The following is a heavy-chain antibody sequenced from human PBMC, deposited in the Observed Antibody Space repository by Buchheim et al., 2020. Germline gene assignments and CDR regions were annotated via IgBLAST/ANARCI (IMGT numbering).Heavy chain of an antibody. J-gene: IGHJ2*01. CDR1: GYSFTSYA. Sequence: QVQLVQSGSELKKPGASVKVSCKSSGYSFTSYAMNWVRQAPGQGLEWMGWIKTNTGNPTYAQGFTGRFVFSLDTSVSTAYLQISSLKAEDTAVYYCARLWGSNFHSSGYYYPHGYIDLWGRGTL. D-gene: IGHD3-22*01. V-gene: IGHV7-4-1*02. CDR2: IKTNTGNP. CDR3: ARLWGSNFHSSGYYYPHGYIDL.